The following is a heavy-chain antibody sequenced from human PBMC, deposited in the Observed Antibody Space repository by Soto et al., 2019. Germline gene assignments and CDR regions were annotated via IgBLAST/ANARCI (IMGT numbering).Heavy chain of an antibody. CDR1: GFTFSSYA. CDR3: AMLGGWSGGSNDMDV. D-gene: IGHD6-19*01. V-gene: IGHV3-23*01. Sequence: GGSLRLSCAASGFTFSSYAMSWVRQAPGKGLEWVSAISGRGGNTYTTEYAASVKGGFTISRDDSKNSLYLQMNSLKTEDTAVYYCAMLGGWSGGSNDMDVWGQGTTVTVSS. J-gene: IGHJ6*02. CDR2: ISGRGGNT.